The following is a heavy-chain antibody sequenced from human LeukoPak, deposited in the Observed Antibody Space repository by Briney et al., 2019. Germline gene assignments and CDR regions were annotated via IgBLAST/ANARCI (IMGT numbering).Heavy chain of an antibody. CDR3: ARDYADYVGFFFFDH. CDR2: ISDSGGST. Sequence: GGSLRPSCAASGFAFTNYAMNWVRLAPGKGLEWVSSISDSGGSTYYADSAKGRFTISRDNSKNTLYLQMDSLRAEDTAIYYCARDYADYVGFFFFDHWGQGTLVTVSS. J-gene: IGHJ4*02. D-gene: IGHD4-17*01. V-gene: IGHV3-23*01. CDR1: GFAFTNYA.